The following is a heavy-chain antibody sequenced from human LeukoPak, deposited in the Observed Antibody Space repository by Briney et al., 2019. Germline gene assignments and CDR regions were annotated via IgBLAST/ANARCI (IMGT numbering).Heavy chain of an antibody. J-gene: IGHJ4*02. D-gene: IGHD6-6*01. CDR1: GYTFTSYY. V-gene: IGHV1-46*01. CDR2: INPSGGST. CDR3: ARDLSIAWAARRPYFDY. Sequence: ASVKVSCKASGYTFTSYYMHWVRQAPGQGLEWMGIINPSGGSTSYAQKFQGRVTMTRDTSTSTVYMELSSLRSEDTAVYYCARDLSIAWAARRPYFDYWGQGTLVTVSS.